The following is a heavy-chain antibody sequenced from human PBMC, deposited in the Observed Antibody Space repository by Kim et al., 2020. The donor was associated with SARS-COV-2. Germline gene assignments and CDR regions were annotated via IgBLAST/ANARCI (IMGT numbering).Heavy chain of an antibody. Sequence: SETLSLTCAVYGGSFSGYYWSWIRQPPGKGLEWIGEINHSGSTNYNPSLKTRVTISVDTSKNQFSLKLSSVTAADTAVYYCARVARCYDVWSGYCYSGMDVWGQGTTVTVSS. V-gene: IGHV4-34*01. CDR2: INHSGST. CDR1: GGSFSGYY. CDR3: ARVARCYDVWSGYCYSGMDV. J-gene: IGHJ6*02. D-gene: IGHD3-3*01.